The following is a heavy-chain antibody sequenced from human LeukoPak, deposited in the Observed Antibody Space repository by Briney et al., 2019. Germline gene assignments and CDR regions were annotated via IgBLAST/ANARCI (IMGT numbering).Heavy chain of an antibody. Sequence: SETLSLTCTVSGGSISGYYWSWIRQPPGKGLEWIGYIFTSGTTNYDPSLRGRLTMSVDTSKNQFSLNLSSVTAADTAVYYCARHGGWGNNWFDPWGQGPLVTVSS. CDR3: ARHGGWGNNWFDP. D-gene: IGHD7-27*01. J-gene: IGHJ5*02. CDR2: IFTSGTT. V-gene: IGHV4-4*09. CDR1: GGSISGYY.